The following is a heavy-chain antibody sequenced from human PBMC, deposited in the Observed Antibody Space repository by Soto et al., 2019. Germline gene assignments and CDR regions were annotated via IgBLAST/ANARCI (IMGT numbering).Heavy chain of an antibody. V-gene: IGHV1-18*01. Sequence: QVQLVQSGAEVKKPGASVKVSCKASGYTFTSYDINWVRQAPGQGLEWMGWISAYNGNTNYAQKLQGRVTMTTDTSTSTAYMELRSLRSDDTAVYYCARDYYYDSRGYTRFDPWGQGTLVTVSS. CDR2: ISAYNGNT. J-gene: IGHJ5*02. CDR3: ARDYYYDSRGYTRFDP. D-gene: IGHD3-22*01. CDR1: GYTFTSYD.